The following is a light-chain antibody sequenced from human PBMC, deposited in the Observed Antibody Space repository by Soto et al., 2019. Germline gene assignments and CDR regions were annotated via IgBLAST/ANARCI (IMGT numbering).Light chain of an antibody. J-gene: IGKJ1*01. V-gene: IGKV3-11*01. CDR1: PSVGCY. CDR2: EAS. CDR3: QLRCKWPPWT. Sequence: EIVLTQSPATLSLSPGDKATLSCRAIPSVGCYLAWYQQKPGQPPRLLSYEASDRATVVPARFSGSGSGTDFTLTISTLEPEDFAVYYCQLRCKWPPWTFGQGTTVEIK.